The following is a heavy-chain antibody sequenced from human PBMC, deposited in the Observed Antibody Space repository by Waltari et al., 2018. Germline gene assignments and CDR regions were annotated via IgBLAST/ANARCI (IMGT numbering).Heavy chain of an antibody. Sequence: QVQLVQSGAEVKKPGSSVKVSCKASGGTFSSYTISWVRQATGPGIEWMGRIIPILGIANYAQKFQGRVTITADKSTSTAYMELSSLRSEDTAVYYCARGHYSGSYYRSYYYGMDVWGQGTTVTVSS. V-gene: IGHV1-69*02. J-gene: IGHJ6*02. D-gene: IGHD1-26*01. CDR3: ARGHYSGSYYRSYYYGMDV. CDR1: GGTFSSYT. CDR2: IIPILGIA.